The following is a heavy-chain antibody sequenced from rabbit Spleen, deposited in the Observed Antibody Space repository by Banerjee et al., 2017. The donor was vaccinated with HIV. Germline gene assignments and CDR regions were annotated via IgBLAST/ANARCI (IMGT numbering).Heavy chain of an antibody. V-gene: IGHV1S40*01. CDR1: GFDFSSSYY. CDR3: ARGEHFSVGFSAFAIYLDL. CDR2: IDTSSVNT. D-gene: IGHD6-1*01. J-gene: IGHJ3*01. Sequence: QSLEESGGDLVKPGASLTLTCKASGFDFSSSYYMCWVRQAPGKGLELSACIDTSSVNTADATWAKGRFTISKTSSTTVTLQMTSLTAADTATYFCARGEHFSVGFSAFAIYLDLWGQGTLVTVS.